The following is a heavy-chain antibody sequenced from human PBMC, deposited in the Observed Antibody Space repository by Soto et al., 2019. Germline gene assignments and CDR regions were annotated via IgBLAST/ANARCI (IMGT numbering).Heavy chain of an antibody. CDR2: IWYDGNNK. CDR3: ARDYSSGRDIYYYYGVDV. CDR1: GFSFSSYC. J-gene: IGHJ6*02. Sequence: GGSLRLSCAASGFSFSSYCMHWVRQAPGKGLEWVALIWYDGNNKYYADSVKGRFTISRDNSKSTLYLDMSSLRAEDTAVYYCARDYSSGRDIYYYYGVDVWGQGTTVTVSS. V-gene: IGHV3-33*01. D-gene: IGHD6-19*01.